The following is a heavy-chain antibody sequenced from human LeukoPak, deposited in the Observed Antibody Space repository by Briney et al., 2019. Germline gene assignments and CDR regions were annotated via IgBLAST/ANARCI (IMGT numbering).Heavy chain of an antibody. Sequence: SETLSLTCTVSGGSISSYYWSWIRQPPGKGLEWIGFIYDSGSTNYNPSLKSRVTISVDTSKNQFSLKLRSVTAADTAVYYCAGQRYGGWFDYWGQGTLVTVSS. V-gene: IGHV4-59*08. CDR1: GGSISSYY. CDR2: IYDSGST. CDR3: AGQRYGGWFDY. D-gene: IGHD4-23*01. J-gene: IGHJ4*02.